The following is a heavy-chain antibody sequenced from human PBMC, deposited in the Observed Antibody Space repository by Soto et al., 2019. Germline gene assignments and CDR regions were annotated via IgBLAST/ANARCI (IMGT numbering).Heavy chain of an antibody. Sequence: EVQLLESGGGLVQPGGSLRLSCAASGSISTTPPLSWVRQAPGKGLEWVSTISGRGTNTYYADSVKGCFIISRDNLKNTVNLQMNGLGVEETAIYYCATSFRYFDNWGQGTRVTVSS. CDR1: GSISTTPP. CDR2: ISGRGTNT. J-gene: IGHJ4*02. CDR3: ATSFRYFDN. V-gene: IGHV3-23*01.